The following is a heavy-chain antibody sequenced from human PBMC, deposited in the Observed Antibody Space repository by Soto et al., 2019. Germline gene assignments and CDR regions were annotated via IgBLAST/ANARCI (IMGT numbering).Heavy chain of an antibody. CDR1: GFTFSSYA. Sequence: EVQLLESGGGLVQPGGSLRLSCAASGFTFSSYAMSWVRQAPGKGLEWVSAISGSGGSTYYADSVKGRFTISRDNSKNTLYLQMNSLRAEDTAVYYCAKLNGYCSSTSCYDFDSWGQGTLVTVSS. CDR2: ISGSGGST. J-gene: IGHJ4*02. V-gene: IGHV3-23*01. CDR3: AKLNGYCSSTSCYDFDS. D-gene: IGHD2-2*03.